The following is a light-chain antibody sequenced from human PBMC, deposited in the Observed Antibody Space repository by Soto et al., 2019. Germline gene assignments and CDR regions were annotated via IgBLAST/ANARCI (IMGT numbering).Light chain of an antibody. CDR3: QQYGSSPRT. Sequence: TLSCRASQSVSSSYLAWYQQKPGQAPRLLIYGASSRATGIPDRFSGSGSGTDFTLTISRLEPEDFAVYYCQQYGSSPRTCGQETKVDI. J-gene: IGKJ1*01. CDR2: GAS. V-gene: IGKV3-20*01. CDR1: QSVSSSY.